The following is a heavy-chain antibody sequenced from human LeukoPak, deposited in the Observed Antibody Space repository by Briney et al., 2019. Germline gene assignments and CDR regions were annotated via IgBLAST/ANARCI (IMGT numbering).Heavy chain of an antibody. CDR3: AKDTGYSYGYSDY. CDR2: ISGSGGST. Sequence: GGSLRLSCAASGFTFSSYAMSWVRQAPGKGLEWVSAISGSGGSTYYADSVKGRFTISRDNSKNTLYLQMISLRAEDTAVYYCAKDTGYSYGYSDYWGQGTLVTVSS. D-gene: IGHD5-18*01. J-gene: IGHJ4*02. V-gene: IGHV3-23*01. CDR1: GFTFSSYA.